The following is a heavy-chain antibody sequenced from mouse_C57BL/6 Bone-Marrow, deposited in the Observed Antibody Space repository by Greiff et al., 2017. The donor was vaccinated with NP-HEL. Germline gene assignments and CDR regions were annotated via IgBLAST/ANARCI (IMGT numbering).Heavy chain of an antibody. CDR1: GYAFTNYL. V-gene: IGHV1-54*01. CDR2: INPGSGGT. D-gene: IGHD5-5*01. J-gene: IGHJ4*01. Sequence: QVQLKQSGAELVRPGTSVKVSCKASGYAFTNYLIEWVKQRPGQGLEWIGVINPGSGGTNYNEKFKGKATLTADKSSTTAYMQLSSLTSEDSAVXFCARDYLYAMDYWGQGTSVTVSS. CDR3: ARDYLYAMDY.